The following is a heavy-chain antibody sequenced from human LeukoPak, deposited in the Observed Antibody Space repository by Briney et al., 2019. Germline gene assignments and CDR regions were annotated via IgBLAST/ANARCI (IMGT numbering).Heavy chain of an antibody. J-gene: IGHJ4*02. CDR3: ARDQDDYVWGSYRYPDY. CDR2: IRSTANGYAT. D-gene: IGHD3-16*02. V-gene: IGHV3-73*01. CDR1: GFTFSGSA. Sequence: GGSLRLSCAASGFTFSGSALHWVRQASGKGLEWVGRIRSTANGYATAYAASVKGRFTISRDDSKNTAYLQMDSLKTEDTAVYYCARDQDDYVWGSYRYPDYWGQGTLVTVSS.